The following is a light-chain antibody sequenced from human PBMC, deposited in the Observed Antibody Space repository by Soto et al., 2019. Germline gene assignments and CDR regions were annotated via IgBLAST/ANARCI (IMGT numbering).Light chain of an antibody. CDR1: SSNIGAIYD. Sequence: QSVLTQPPSVSGAPGQRVTISCTGSSSNIGAIYDVHWYQQLPGTAPKLLISGNTNRPSGVPDRFSGSKSGTSASLAITGLQAEDEADYYCQSYDSSLNGSWVFGGGTKVTVL. CDR2: GNT. V-gene: IGLV1-40*01. CDR3: QSYDSSLNGSWV. J-gene: IGLJ3*02.